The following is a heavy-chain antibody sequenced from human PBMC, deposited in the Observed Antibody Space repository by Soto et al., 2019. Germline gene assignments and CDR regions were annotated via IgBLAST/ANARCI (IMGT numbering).Heavy chain of an antibody. CDR2: LTANGNT. CDR3: ARDALGLDV. J-gene: IGHJ6*02. V-gene: IGHV3-53*01. Sequence: GGSLRLSGVVSGFAVSATYMSWVRQAPGQGLEWVSVLTANGNTIYADAVKGRFTVSRDISKNTVYLQLNSVTVEDTGLYYCARDALGLDVWGQGTTVTVSS. CDR1: GFAVSATY.